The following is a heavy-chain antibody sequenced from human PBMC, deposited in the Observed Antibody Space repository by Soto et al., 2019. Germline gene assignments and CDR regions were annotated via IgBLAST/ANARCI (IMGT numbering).Heavy chain of an antibody. V-gene: IGHV1-69*06. D-gene: IGHD2-21*02. CDR1: GGTFISYA. J-gene: IGHJ4*02. CDR3: ARDTYCGGDCFRPFDY. Sequence: SVKVSCTASGGTFISYAIIWVRQAPGQGLEWMGGIIPIFGTANYAQKFQGRVTITADKSTSTAYMELSSLRSEDTAVYYCARDTYCGGDCFRPFDYWGQGTLVTVS. CDR2: IIPIFGTA.